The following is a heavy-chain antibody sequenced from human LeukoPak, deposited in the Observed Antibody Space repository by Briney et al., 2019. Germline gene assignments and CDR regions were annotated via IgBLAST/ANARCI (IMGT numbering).Heavy chain of an antibody. CDR2: IYSGGST. D-gene: IGHD3-22*01. V-gene: IGHV3-53*01. Sequence: PGGSLRLSCAASGFTVSGNYMSWVRQAPGKGLEWVSVIYSGGSTYYADSVKGRFTISRDNSKNTLYLQMNSLRAEDTAVYYCARDTIDSSGYYYVYWGQGTLVTVSS. CDR1: GFTVSGNY. CDR3: ARDTIDSSGYYYVY. J-gene: IGHJ4*02.